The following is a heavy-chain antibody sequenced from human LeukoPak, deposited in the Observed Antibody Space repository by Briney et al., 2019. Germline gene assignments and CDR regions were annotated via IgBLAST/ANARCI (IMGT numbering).Heavy chain of an antibody. D-gene: IGHD6-13*01. J-gene: IGHJ4*02. CDR3: ARVGSSSWFDFDY. Sequence: SETLSLTCTVSGGSISSYYWSWIRQPPGKGLEWIGYIYYCGSTNYNPSLKSRVTISVDTSKNQFSLKLSSVTAADTAVYYCARVGSSSWFDFDYWGQGTLVTVSS. CDR2: IYYCGST. CDR1: GGSISSYY. V-gene: IGHV4-59*08.